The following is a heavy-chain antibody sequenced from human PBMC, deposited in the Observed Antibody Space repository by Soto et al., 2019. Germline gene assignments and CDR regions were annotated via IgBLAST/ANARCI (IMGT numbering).Heavy chain of an antibody. V-gene: IGHV3-23*01. D-gene: IGHD6-13*01. Sequence: VGSLRLSCAASVLTFSSYAMSCVRHAPGKWLEWVSAISGSGGSTYYADSVKGRFTISRDNSNNTLYLQMNSLRAEDTAVYYCAKDRGRSWYGFDCWGQGTLVTVSS. CDR2: ISGSGGST. J-gene: IGHJ4*02. CDR1: VLTFSSYA. CDR3: AKDRGRSWYGFDC.